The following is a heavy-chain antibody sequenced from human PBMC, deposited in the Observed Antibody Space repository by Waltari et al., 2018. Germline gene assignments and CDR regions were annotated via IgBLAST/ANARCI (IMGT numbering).Heavy chain of an antibody. CDR2: INHSGST. V-gene: IGHV4-34*01. Sequence: QVQLQQWGAGLLKPSETLSLTCAVYGGSFSGYYWSWIRQPPGKGLEWIGEINHSGSTNYTPSLKSRVTISVDTSKNQFSLKLSSVTAADTAVYYCARTRGIAAAGTAFDIWGQGTMVTVSS. CDR3: ARTRGIAAAGTAFDI. J-gene: IGHJ3*02. CDR1: GGSFSGYY. D-gene: IGHD6-13*01.